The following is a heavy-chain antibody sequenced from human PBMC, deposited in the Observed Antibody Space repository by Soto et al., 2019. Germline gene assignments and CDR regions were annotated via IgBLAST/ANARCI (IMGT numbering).Heavy chain of an antibody. J-gene: IGHJ4*02. CDR3: ARPYFSSSSMFDY. V-gene: IGHV4-39*01. CDR1: GDSISRSTYY. D-gene: IGHD6-6*01. Sequence: SETLSLTCTVSGDSISRSTYYWGWIRQPPGKGLEWIGCIYHTGSTYYNPSLKSRVTIFVDTSQNQFSLKLSSVTAADTAVYYCARPYFSSSSMFDYWGQGILVTSPQ. CDR2: IYHTGST.